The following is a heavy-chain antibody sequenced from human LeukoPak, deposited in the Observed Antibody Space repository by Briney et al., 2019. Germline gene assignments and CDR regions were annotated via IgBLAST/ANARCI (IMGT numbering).Heavy chain of an antibody. V-gene: IGHV5-51*01. CDR3: ARHEVGSYDFWSGYYAPGDYGMDV. CDR1: GYSVTSYW. CDR2: IYPGDSDT. D-gene: IGHD3-3*01. J-gene: IGHJ6*02. Sequence: GESLKISCKGSGYSVTSYWIGWVRQMPGKGLEWMGIIYPGDSDTRYSPSFQGQVTISADKSISTAYLQWSSLKASDTAMYYCARHEVGSYDFWSGYYAPGDYGMDVWGQGTTVTVSS.